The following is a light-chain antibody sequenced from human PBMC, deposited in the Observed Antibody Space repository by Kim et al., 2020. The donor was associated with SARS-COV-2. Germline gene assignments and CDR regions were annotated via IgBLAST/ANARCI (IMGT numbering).Light chain of an antibody. V-gene: IGLV3-21*04. Sequence: APGETATITCGGNNIGTKTVHWYQQKPGQAPVLVIYYDYDRPSGIPERFSGSNSGNTATLTISRVEVGDEADYYCQVWDSSSDHWVFGGGTQLTVL. J-gene: IGLJ3*02. CDR2: YDY. CDR1: NIGTKT. CDR3: QVWDSSSDHWV.